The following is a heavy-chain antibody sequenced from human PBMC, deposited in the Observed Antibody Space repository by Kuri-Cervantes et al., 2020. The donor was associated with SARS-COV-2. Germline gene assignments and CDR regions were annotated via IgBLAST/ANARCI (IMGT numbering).Heavy chain of an antibody. CDR3: AREALEWLFPDNWFDP. CDR2: ISYDGSNK. Sequence: GESLKISCAASGFTFSSYGMHWVRQAPGKGLEWVAVISYDGSNKYYADSVKGRFTMSRDNSKNTLYLQMNSLRAEDTAVYYCAREALEWLFPDNWFDPWGQGTLVTVSS. CDR1: GFTFSSYG. J-gene: IGHJ5*02. V-gene: IGHV3-30*03. D-gene: IGHD3-3*01.